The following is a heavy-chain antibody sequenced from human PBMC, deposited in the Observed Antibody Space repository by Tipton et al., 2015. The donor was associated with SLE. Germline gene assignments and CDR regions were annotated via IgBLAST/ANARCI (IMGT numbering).Heavy chain of an antibody. J-gene: IGHJ4*02. D-gene: IGHD7-27*01. CDR3: ARDLNWDYYFDY. Sequence: SLRLSCAASGFTFGTYDMSWVRQAPGKGLEWVSVISPGGRGTFYADSVKGRFTISRDNAKNSLYLQMNSLRAEDTAVYYCARDLNWDYYFDYWGQGTLVTVSS. V-gene: IGHV3-23*01. CDR1: GFTFGTYD. CDR2: ISPGGRGT.